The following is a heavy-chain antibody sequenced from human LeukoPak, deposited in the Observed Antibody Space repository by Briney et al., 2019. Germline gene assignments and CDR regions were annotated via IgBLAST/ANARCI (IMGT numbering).Heavy chain of an antibody. CDR3: AKDKNSLRIAVAVD. V-gene: IGHV4-34*01. CDR2: INHSGST. CDR1: GGSFSGYY. Sequence: PSETLSLTCAVYGGSFSGYYWSWIRQPPGKGLEWIGEINHSGSTNYNPSLKSRVTISVDTSKNQFSLKLSSVTAEDTAVYYCAKDKNSLRIAVAVDWGQGTLVTVSS. D-gene: IGHD6-19*01. J-gene: IGHJ4*02.